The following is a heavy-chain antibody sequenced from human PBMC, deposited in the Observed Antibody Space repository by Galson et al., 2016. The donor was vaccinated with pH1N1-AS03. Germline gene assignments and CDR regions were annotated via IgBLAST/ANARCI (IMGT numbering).Heavy chain of an antibody. CDR1: GYTFRRYA. CDR2: INTDTGKP. CDR3: AGGGEFFGVIMHFDY. V-gene: IGHV7-4-1*02. D-gene: IGHD3-3*01. J-gene: IGHJ4*02. Sequence: SVKVSCKASGYTFRRYAMNWVRQAPGQGLEWMGWINTDTGKPTYAQGFKGRLVFSLDTSVSTTYLQINSLKAEDTAVYFCAGGGEFFGVIMHFDYWGQGALVTVSS.